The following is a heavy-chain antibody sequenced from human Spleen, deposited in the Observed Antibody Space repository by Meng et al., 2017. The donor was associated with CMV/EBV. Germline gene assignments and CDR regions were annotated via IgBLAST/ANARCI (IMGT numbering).Heavy chain of an antibody. D-gene: IGHD6-13*01. J-gene: IGHJ4*02. Sequence: TCTVSGGSIISNNWWSWVRQPPGKGLEWIAEMYHNGSPNYNPSLKSRVTIFVDKSNNQFFLRLSSVTAADTAVYYCASLYSSSWYPDYWGQGTLVTVSS. CDR1: GGSIISNNW. V-gene: IGHV4-4*02. CDR2: MYHNGSP. CDR3: ASLYSSSWYPDY.